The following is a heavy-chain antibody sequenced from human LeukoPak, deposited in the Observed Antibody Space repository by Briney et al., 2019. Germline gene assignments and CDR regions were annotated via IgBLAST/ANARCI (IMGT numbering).Heavy chain of an antibody. V-gene: IGHV4-31*03. CDR1: GDSISSGGYY. Sequence: SETLSLTCSVSGDSISSGGYYWHWIRQHPEKGLEWIGYIYSTGTTYYNPSLTSRLTMSLDTSKNQFPLKVTSVTAADTAVYFCARDRPDTTSPTTVGRFDPWGQGTLVTVSS. CDR3: ARDRPDTTSPTTVGRFDP. D-gene: IGHD1-26*01. CDR2: IYSTGTT. J-gene: IGHJ5*02.